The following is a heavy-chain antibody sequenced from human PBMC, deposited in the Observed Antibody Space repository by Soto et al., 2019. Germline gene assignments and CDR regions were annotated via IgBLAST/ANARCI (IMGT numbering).Heavy chain of an antibody. CDR1: GGSFSTYY. J-gene: IGHJ6*02. Sequence: SETLSLTCAVYGGSFSTYYWSWIRQPPGKGLEWIGEINHSGSTNYNPSLKGRVTISVDTSKNQFSLKVSSVTAADTAVYYCARLAARQFHYGMDVWGQGTTVTVSS. V-gene: IGHV4-34*01. CDR2: INHSGST. CDR3: ARLAARQFHYGMDV. D-gene: IGHD6-25*01.